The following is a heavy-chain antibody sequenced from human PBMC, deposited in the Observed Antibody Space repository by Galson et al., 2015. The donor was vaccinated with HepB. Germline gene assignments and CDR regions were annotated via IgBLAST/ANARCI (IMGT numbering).Heavy chain of an antibody. CDR2: IKHDGSEK. D-gene: IGHD3/OR15-3a*01. J-gene: IGHJ4*02. CDR1: GFTFSNYW. Sequence: SLRLSCAASGFTFSNYWMTWVRQGPGKGLEWVANIKHDGSEKYHVDSVKGRFTISRDNAKSSLFLQMNNLRAEDTAVYYRARDFWTGSTLDYWGRGTVVTVSS. CDR3: ARDFWTGSTLDY. V-gene: IGHV3-7*01.